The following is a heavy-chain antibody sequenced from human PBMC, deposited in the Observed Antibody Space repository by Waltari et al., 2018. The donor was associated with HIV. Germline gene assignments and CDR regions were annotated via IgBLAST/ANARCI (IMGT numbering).Heavy chain of an antibody. CDR3: AKDPLEASYYDSSGYLYYFDY. Sequence: EVQLLESGGGLVQPGGSLRLSCAASGFTFSSYAMSWVRQAPGKGLEWVSAISGSGGSTYYADSLKGRFTISRDNSKNTLYLQMNSLRAEDTAVYYCAKDPLEASYYDSSGYLYYFDYWGQGTLVTVSS. J-gene: IGHJ4*02. D-gene: IGHD3-22*01. V-gene: IGHV3-23*01. CDR2: ISGSGGST. CDR1: GFTFSSYA.